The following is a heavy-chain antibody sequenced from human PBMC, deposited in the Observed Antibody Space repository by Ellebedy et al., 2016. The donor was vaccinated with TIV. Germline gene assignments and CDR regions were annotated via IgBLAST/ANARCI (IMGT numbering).Heavy chain of an antibody. CDR2: INHRGGT. CDR1: GGSISSSSYY. Sequence: SETLSLXCAVSGGSISSSSYYWTWIRQPPGEGLEWIGEINHRGGTNQNPSLKSRVTISVDTSKKQFSLSLTSVTAADTALYYCARYYNALDVWGQGTTVTVSS. CDR3: ARYYNALDV. J-gene: IGHJ6*02. V-gene: IGHV4-39*07.